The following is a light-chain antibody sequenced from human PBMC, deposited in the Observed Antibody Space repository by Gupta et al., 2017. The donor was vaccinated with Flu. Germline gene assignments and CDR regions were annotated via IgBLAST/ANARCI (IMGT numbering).Light chain of an antibody. J-gene: IGKJ1*01. Sequence: DIVMTPSPLFLPVTPGEPTSISCRSSQSLLHSNEYNYLDWYLQKPGRFTQLLIYLGSNRASGVPDRLSGSGGGTDFTLKISRGEAEDVGVYYCMQALQAPPAFGQGTKLEIE. CDR1: QSLLHSNEYNY. CDR3: MQALQAPPA. V-gene: IGKV2-28*01. CDR2: LGS.